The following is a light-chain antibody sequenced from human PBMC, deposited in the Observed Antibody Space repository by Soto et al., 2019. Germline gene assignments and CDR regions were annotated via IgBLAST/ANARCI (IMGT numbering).Light chain of an antibody. CDR1: KSISSN. J-gene: IGKJ1*01. CDR3: QQYGDSPRT. CDR2: GAS. V-gene: IGKV3-15*01. Sequence: EIVMTQSPATLSVSPGERATLSCRAGKSISSNLAWYQLKPGQAPRLLIYGASTRATGIPARFSGSGSGTEFTLTISRLEPGDFAMYYCQQYGDSPRTFGQGTKVEIK.